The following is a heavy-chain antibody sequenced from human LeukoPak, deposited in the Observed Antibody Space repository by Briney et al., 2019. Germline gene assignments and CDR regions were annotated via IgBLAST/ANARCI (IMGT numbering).Heavy chain of an antibody. V-gene: IGHV5-51*01. D-gene: IGHD3-10*01. Sequence: GESLKISCQGSGYMFTNYWIGGVRQLPGKGLEWMGIIYPGDSDTTYRPSFQRQVTISADKSISTAYLQWSSLKASDTAMYYCARLHGLGSFFGYWGQGTLLTVSS. CDR2: IYPGDSDT. CDR1: GYMFTNYW. CDR3: ARLHGLGSFFGY. J-gene: IGHJ4*02.